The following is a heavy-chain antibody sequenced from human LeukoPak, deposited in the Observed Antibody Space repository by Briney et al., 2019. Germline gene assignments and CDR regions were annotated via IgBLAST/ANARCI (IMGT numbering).Heavy chain of an antibody. CDR3: ASYDFWSGYYHVY. D-gene: IGHD3-3*01. CDR1: GGSISSSNW. J-gene: IGHJ4*02. V-gene: IGHV4-30-4*01. Sequence: SGTLSLTCAVSGGSISSSNWWSWIRPPPGKGLEWIGYIYYSGSTYYNPSLKGRVTISVDTSKNQFSLKLSSVTAADTAVYYCASYDFWSGYYHVYWGQGTLVTVSS. CDR2: IYYSGST.